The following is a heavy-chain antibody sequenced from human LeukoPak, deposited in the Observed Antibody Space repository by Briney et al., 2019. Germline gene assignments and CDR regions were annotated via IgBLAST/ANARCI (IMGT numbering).Heavy chain of an antibody. CDR1: GDSISSSSYY. CDR2: IYYSGST. Sequence: SETLSLTCTVSGDSISSSSYYWGWIRQPPGKGLEWIGSIYYSGSTYYNPSLKSRVTISVDTSKNQLSLKLSSVTAADTAVYYCAREYYESSGYYYVPWFDPWGQGTLVIVSS. CDR3: AREYYESSGYYYVPWFDP. D-gene: IGHD3-22*01. V-gene: IGHV4-39*07. J-gene: IGHJ5*02.